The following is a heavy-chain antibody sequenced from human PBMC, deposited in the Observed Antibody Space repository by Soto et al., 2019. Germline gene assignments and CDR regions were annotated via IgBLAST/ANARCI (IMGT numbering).Heavy chain of an antibody. CDR1: GFTFSSYG. CDR3: TRESNDLSSNSKWAFDD. J-gene: IGHJ4*02. CDR2: ISFDGRTT. D-gene: IGHD1-26*01. Sequence: QVQLVESGGGVVQPGRSLRLSCAASGFTFSSYGMHWVRQAPGKGLEWVAVISFDGRTTYYADSVKGRFTISRDNYANTLYLQMSYLRAEDTAVYYCTRESNDLSSNSKWAFDDWGQGSLVTVSS. V-gene: IGHV3-30*03.